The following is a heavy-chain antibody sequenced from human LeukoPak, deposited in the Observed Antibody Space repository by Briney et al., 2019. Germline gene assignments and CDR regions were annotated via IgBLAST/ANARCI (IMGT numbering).Heavy chain of an antibody. CDR2: LTWNSKSI. J-gene: IGHJ4*02. D-gene: IGHD1-1*01. V-gene: IGHV3-20*04. Sequence: TGGSLRLSCEASGFNFEDYGMNWVRQAPGRGPEWVSGLTWNSKSIGYADSVKGRFTISRDNAKNSLYLQMDSLRAEDTALYYCARAYNWNDDAFDYWGQGPLVTVSS. CDR3: ARAYNWNDDAFDY. CDR1: GFNFEDYG.